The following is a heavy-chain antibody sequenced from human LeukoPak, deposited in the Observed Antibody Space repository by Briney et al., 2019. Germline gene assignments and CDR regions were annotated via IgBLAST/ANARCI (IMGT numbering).Heavy chain of an antibody. J-gene: IGHJ4*02. CDR2: IKSDGSST. CDR3: ARAPRIGYCSSTSCFTPDY. Sequence: GGSLRLSCAASGFTFSSYWMHWVRQGPGKGLVWVSRIKSDGSSTSYADSVKGRFTISRDNAKNTLYLQMNSLRDEDTAVYYCARAPRIGYCSSTSCFTPDYWGQGTLVTVSS. D-gene: IGHD2-2*02. CDR1: GFTFSSYW. V-gene: IGHV3-74*01.